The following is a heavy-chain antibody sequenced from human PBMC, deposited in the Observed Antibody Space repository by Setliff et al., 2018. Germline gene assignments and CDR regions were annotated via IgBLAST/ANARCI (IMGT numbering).Heavy chain of an antibody. D-gene: IGHD5-18*01. V-gene: IGHV3-15*01. CDR3: ISLWLGYYGLDV. CDR1: GFTFSNAR. CDR2: IKRESDGGTT. J-gene: IGHJ6*02. Sequence: PGGSLRLSCAASGFTFSNARMSWVRQAPGKGLEWVGRIKRESDGGTTDYAAPVKGRFTISRDDSKNTLYLQMNSLKTEDTAVYYCISLWLGYYGLDVWGQGTTVTVSS.